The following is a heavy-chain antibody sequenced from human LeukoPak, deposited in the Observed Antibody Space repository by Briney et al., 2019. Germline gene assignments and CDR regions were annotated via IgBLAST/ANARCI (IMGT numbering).Heavy chain of an antibody. Sequence: GGSLRLSCAASGFTFSNYAMGWVRQAPGEGLEWVSSIRGTVDNTHYADAVKGRFTISRDISKNTLYLQMNSLRAEDTARYYCAKASTRDTGYYFDSWGQGTLVTVSS. J-gene: IGHJ4*02. CDR2: IRGTVDNT. CDR3: AKASTRDTGYYFDS. CDR1: GFTFSNYA. V-gene: IGHV3-23*01. D-gene: IGHD3-9*01.